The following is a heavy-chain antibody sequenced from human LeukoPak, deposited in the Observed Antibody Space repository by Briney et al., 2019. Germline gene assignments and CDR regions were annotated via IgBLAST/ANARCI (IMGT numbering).Heavy chain of an antibody. Sequence: GGSLRLSCAASGFSFSSYAMSWVRQAPGKGLEWVSAISGSDGSTYYADSVKGRFTISRDNSTNTLYLQMNSLRAGDTAIYYCAKSGNTETVDYWGQGTLVTVSS. J-gene: IGHJ4*02. D-gene: IGHD4-17*01. V-gene: IGHV3-23*01. CDR1: GFSFSSYA. CDR2: ISGSDGST. CDR3: AKSGNTETVDY.